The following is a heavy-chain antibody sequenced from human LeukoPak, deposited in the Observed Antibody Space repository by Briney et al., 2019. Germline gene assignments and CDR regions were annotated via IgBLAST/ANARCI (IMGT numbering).Heavy chain of an antibody. CDR1: GFTFSSYG. CDR3: ARDIDPGYSYGYWDY. Sequence: GGSLRLSCAASGFTFSSYGMHWVRQAPGKGLEWVADMWYDGSSQYYADSVKGRFTISRDSSKNTLYLQMNSLRAEDTALYYCARDIDPGYSYGYWDYWGQGSLVTVSS. V-gene: IGHV3-33*01. D-gene: IGHD5-18*01. CDR2: MWYDGSSQ. J-gene: IGHJ4*02.